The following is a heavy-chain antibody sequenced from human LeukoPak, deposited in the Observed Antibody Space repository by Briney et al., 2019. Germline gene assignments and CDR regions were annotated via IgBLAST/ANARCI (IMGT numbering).Heavy chain of an antibody. Sequence: GASVKVSCKASGGTFSSYAISWVRQAPGQGLEWMGGIVPIFGTANYAQKFQGRVTITADESTSTAYMELSSLRSEDTAVYYCARAGYYDSSLDPWGQGTLVTVSS. CDR1: GGTFSSYA. CDR3: ARAGYYDSSLDP. V-gene: IGHV1-69*13. D-gene: IGHD3-22*01. J-gene: IGHJ5*02. CDR2: IVPIFGTA.